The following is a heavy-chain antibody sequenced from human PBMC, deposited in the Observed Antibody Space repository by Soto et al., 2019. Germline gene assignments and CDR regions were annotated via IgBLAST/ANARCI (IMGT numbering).Heavy chain of an antibody. CDR2: ISYDGSNK. CDR1: GFTFSSYA. D-gene: IGHD3-22*01. V-gene: IGHV3-30-3*01. J-gene: IGHJ3*02. CDR3: ARDRLGYYYDSSGYYWGAFDI. Sequence: PGGSLRLSCAASGFTFSSYAMHWVRQASGKGLEWVAVISYDGSNKYYADSVKGRFTISRDNSKNTLYLQMNSLRAEDTAVYYCARDRLGYYYDSSGYYWGAFDIWGQGTMVTVSS.